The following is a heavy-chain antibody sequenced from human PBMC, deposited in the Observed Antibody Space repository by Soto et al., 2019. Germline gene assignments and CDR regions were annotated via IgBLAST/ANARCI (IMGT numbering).Heavy chain of an antibody. CDR1: GGTFSSYT. CDR2: IIPILGIA. D-gene: IGHD3-22*01. Sequence: QVQLVQSGAEVKKPGSSVKVSCKASGGTFSSYTISWVRQAPGQGLEWMGRIIPILGIANYAQKFQGRVTITADKSXXTXYXXLSSLRSEDTAVYYCARRVYDSSGYYYVPNDAFDIWGQGTMVTVSS. V-gene: IGHV1-69*02. J-gene: IGHJ3*02. CDR3: ARRVYDSSGYYYVPNDAFDI.